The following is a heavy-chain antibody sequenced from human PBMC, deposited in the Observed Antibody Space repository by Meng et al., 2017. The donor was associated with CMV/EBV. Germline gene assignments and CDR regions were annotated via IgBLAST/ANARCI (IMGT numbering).Heavy chain of an antibody. CDR1: GGTFSSYA. CDR3: ARYRFCSSITCHARGHYYNYGMDV. V-gene: IGHV1-69*05. CDR2: TIPLFGTA. Sequence: SVKVSCKASGGTFSSYAISWVRQAPGQGLEWMGGTIPLFGTANYAQKFQGRVTITTDESTSTAYMELNSLRSEDTAVYHCARYRFCSSITCHARGHYYNYGMDVWGQGTTVTVSS. J-gene: IGHJ6*02. D-gene: IGHD2-2*01.